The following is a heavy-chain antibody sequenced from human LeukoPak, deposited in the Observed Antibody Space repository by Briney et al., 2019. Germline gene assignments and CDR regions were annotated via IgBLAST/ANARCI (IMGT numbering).Heavy chain of an antibody. V-gene: IGHV1-2*02. J-gene: IGHJ4*02. CDR3: ARGGILWFGSSFYFDY. CDR1: GYTFTGYY. CDR2: INPNSGGT. Sequence: RASVKVSCKASGYTFTGYYMHWVRQAPGQGLEWMGWINPNSGGTNYAQKFQGRVTMTRDTSISTAYMELSRLRSDDTAVYYCARGGILWFGSSFYFDYWGQGTLVTVSS. D-gene: IGHD3-10*01.